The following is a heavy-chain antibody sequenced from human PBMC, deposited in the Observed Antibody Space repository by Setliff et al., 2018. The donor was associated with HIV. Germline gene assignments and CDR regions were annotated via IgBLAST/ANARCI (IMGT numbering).Heavy chain of an antibody. Sequence: SETLSLTCTVSGGSISSSSYYWGWIRQPPGKGLEWIGSIYYSGSTYYNPSLKSRVTISVDTSKNQFSLKLSSVTAADTAVYYCARSGCDGRSCYSNSVIVVWGQGIPVTVSS. J-gene: IGHJ4*02. CDR3: ARSGCDGRSCYSNSVIVV. CDR1: GGSISSSSYY. V-gene: IGHV4-39*01. D-gene: IGHD2-15*01. CDR2: IYYSGST.